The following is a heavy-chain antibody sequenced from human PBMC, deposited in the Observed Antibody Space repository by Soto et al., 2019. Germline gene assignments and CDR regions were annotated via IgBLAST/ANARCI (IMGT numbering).Heavy chain of an antibody. CDR1: GFTFGSYW. CDR3: ARSELLREVYLQH. Sequence: EVQLVESGGGVVQPGGSLRLSCAASGFTFGSYWMSWVRQAPGKGLEWVANIKQDGSEKYYVDSVKGRFTISRDNAKNPLYLQMDSLRAEDTAVYYCARSELLREVYLQHWGQGTLVTVSS. V-gene: IGHV3-7*01. D-gene: IGHD2-15*01. CDR2: IKQDGSEK. J-gene: IGHJ1*01.